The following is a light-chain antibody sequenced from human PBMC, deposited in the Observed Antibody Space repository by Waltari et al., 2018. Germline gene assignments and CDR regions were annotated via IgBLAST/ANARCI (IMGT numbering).Light chain of an antibody. Sequence: DIQMTQSPSSLSASVGDRVTITCRASQSISSYLNWYQQKPGKAPKLLIYAASSLQSGVPSRFSGSGSGTDFTLTISSLQPEDFATYYCQQSYSTPPLT. CDR1: QSISSY. CDR3: QQSYSTPPLT. J-gene: IGKJ4*01. V-gene: IGKV1-39*01. CDR2: AAS.